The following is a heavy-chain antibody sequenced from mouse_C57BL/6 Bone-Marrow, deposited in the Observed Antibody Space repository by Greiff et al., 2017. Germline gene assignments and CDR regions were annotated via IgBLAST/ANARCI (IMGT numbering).Heavy chain of an antibody. D-gene: IGHD2-12*01. V-gene: IGHV1-81*01. J-gene: IGHJ1*03. CDR2: IYPRSGNT. CDR3: ARLRGYFDV. Sequence: VQLQQSGAELARPGASVKLSCKASGYTFTSYGISWVKQTTGQGLEWIGEIYPRSGNTYYNEKFKGKVTLTAYRSTSTEYMELRRLTSEDAAVYLCARLRGYFDVWGTGTTVTVSA. CDR1: GYTFTSYG.